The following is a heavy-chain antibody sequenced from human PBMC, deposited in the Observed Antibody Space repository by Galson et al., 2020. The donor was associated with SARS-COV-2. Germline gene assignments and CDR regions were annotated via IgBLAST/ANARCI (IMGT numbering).Heavy chain of an antibody. CDR1: GGSFSGYY. J-gene: IGHJ6*02. CDR2: INHSGST. Sequence: SETLSLTCAVYGGSFSGYYWSWIRQPPGKGLEWIGEINHSGSTNYNPSLKSRVTISVDTSKNQFSLKLSSVTAADTAVYYCARVVTAARPRHKYGMDVWGQGTTVTVSS. V-gene: IGHV4-34*01. D-gene: IGHD6-6*01. CDR3: ARVVTAARPRHKYGMDV.